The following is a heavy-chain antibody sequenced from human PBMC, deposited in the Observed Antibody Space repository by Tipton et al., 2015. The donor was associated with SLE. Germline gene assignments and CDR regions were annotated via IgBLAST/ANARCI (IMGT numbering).Heavy chain of an antibody. J-gene: IGHJ5*02. D-gene: IGHD1-1*01. CDR2: GST. CDR1: GGSITRGSYY. CDR3: ARNTNWNYDH. Sequence: TLSLTCSVSGGSITRGSYYWSWIRQPAGKGLEWIGGSTNYNPSLKSRVTISLDTSKNQFSLKLISVTAADTAVYYCARNTNWNYDHWGQGTLVTVSS. V-gene: IGHV4-61*02.